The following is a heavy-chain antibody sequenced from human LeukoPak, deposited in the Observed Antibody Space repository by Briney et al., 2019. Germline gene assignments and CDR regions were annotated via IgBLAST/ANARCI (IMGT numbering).Heavy chain of an antibody. CDR3: ARDDDGSSGWYGLSSYYYYGMDV. CDR1: GYVFSSYG. D-gene: IGHD6-19*01. Sequence: ASVKVSCKASGYVFSSYGISWVRRAPGQGLEWMGWISAHDGNTKYVQKLQDRVTMTTDTSTNTAYMELRSLRSDDTAVYYCARDDDGSSGWYGLSSYYYYGMDVWGQGTTVTVSS. CDR2: ISAHDGNT. J-gene: IGHJ6*02. V-gene: IGHV1-18*01.